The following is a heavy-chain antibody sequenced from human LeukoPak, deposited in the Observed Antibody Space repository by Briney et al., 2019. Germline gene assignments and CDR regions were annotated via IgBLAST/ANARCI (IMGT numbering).Heavy chain of an antibody. J-gene: IGHJ4*02. Sequence: SETLSLTCAVYGESISDYYWTWIRQFPGKGLEWIGEIHHSKGTNYNPSLKSRLTMLVDRSKNQFSLKLSSVTAADTAIYYCMRATAAGSGRAFDYWAQGSLVPVSS. CDR3: MRATAAGSGRAFDY. V-gene: IGHV4-34*01. D-gene: IGHD3-10*01. CDR2: IHHSKGT. CDR1: GESISDYY.